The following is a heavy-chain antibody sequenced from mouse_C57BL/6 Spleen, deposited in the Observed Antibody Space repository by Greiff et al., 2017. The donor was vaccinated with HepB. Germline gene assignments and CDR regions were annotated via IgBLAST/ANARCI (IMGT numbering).Heavy chain of an antibody. CDR2: ISYDGSN. D-gene: IGHD1-1*01. CDR1: GYSITSGYY. CDR3: ARGYYGSSYCWYVDV. Sequence: DVKLQESGPGLVKPSQSLSLTCSVTGYSITSGYYWNWIRQFPGNKLEWMGYISYDGSNNFNPSLKNRISITRDTSKNQFFLKLNSVTTEDTATYYCARGYYGSSYCWYVDVWGTGTTVTVSS. V-gene: IGHV3-6*01. J-gene: IGHJ1*03.